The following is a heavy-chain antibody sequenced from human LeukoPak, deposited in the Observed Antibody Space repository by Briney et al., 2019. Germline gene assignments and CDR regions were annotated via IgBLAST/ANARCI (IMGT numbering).Heavy chain of an antibody. V-gene: IGHV3-30*18. J-gene: IGHJ4*02. CDR3: AKDSGGSGSLDY. CDR2: ISYDGSNK. CDR1: GFTFSSYG. Sequence: GRSLRLSCAASGFTFSSYGMHWVRQAPVKGLEWVAVISYDGSNKYYADSVKGRFTISRDNSKNTLYLQMNSLRAEDTAVYYCAKDSGGSGSLDYWGQGTLVTVSS. D-gene: IGHD3-10*01.